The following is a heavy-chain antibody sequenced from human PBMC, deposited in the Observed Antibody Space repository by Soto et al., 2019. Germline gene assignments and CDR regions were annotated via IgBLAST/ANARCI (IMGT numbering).Heavy chain of an antibody. CDR2: IRTVGSEK. J-gene: IGHJ2*01. V-gene: IGHV3-7*01. D-gene: IGHD7-27*01. CDR1: GFTYGRYW. Sequence: EGQLVESGGGWVQPGGSRRLSCAASGFTYGRYWLSWVRQAPGKGLEWVANIRTVGSEKYFVESVRGRFSISRDNPKKSLFLQMDGLRREDTAVYYCAREILGTGWYYDLWGRGTLVTVSS. CDR3: AREILGTGWYYDL.